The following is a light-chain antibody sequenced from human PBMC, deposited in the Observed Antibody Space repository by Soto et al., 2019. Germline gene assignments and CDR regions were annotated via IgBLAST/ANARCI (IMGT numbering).Light chain of an antibody. CDR2: EVS. V-gene: IGLV2-8*01. CDR1: SSDVGGYNY. Sequence: QSALTQPPSASGTPGQSVTISCTGTSSDVGGYNYVSWYQQHPGKAPKLMVYEVSKRPSGVPDRFSGSKTGKTASLTVSGLQAEDEADYYCSSYAGSNKLVFGTGTMVTVL. CDR3: SSYAGSNKLV. J-gene: IGLJ1*01.